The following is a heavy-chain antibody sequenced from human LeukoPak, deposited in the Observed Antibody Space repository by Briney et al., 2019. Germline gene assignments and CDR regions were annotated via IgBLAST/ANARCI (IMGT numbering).Heavy chain of an antibody. D-gene: IGHD3-22*01. CDR1: GFTFSSYA. Sequence: GGSLRLSCAASGFTFSSYAMSWVRQAPGKGLEWVSAISGSGGSTYYADSVKGRFTISRDNSKNTLYLQMNSLRAEDTAVYYCAKAPAPAYDSSGYYYSRFDYWGQGTLVTVSP. V-gene: IGHV3-23*01. J-gene: IGHJ4*02. CDR3: AKAPAPAYDSSGYYYSRFDY. CDR2: ISGSGGST.